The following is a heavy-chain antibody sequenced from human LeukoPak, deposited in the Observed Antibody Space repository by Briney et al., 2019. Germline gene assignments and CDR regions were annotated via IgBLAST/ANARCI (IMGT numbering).Heavy chain of an antibody. D-gene: IGHD3-3*01. J-gene: IGHJ4*02. Sequence: GGSLRLSCAASGFTFSSYAMSWVRQAPGKGLEWVSAISGSGGSTYYADSVKGRFTISRDNSKNTLYLQMNSLRAEDTAVYYCAKCGEYLVLRFLEWLFYFDYWGQGTLVTVSS. CDR2: ISGSGGST. V-gene: IGHV3-23*01. CDR1: GFTFSSYA. CDR3: AKCGEYLVLRFLEWLFYFDY.